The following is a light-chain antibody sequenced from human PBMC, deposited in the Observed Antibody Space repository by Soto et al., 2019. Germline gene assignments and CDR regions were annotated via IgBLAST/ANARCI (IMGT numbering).Light chain of an antibody. J-gene: IGKJ4*01. Sequence: EIVLTQSPGTLSLSPGERATLSCRASQSVSSSYLAWYQQKPGQAPRLLIYGASSRATGIPDRFSGSGSGTDFTLTISRLEPDDFAVYYCQQYGSSLLLTFGGGTKVEIK. CDR2: GAS. V-gene: IGKV3-20*01. CDR3: QQYGSSLLLT. CDR1: QSVSSSY.